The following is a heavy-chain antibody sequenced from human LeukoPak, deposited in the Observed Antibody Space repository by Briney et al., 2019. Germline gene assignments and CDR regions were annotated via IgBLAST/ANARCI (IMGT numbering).Heavy chain of an antibody. CDR1: GGSISSYY. CDR3: ARGDLAYCGGDCHSVWFDP. D-gene: IGHD2-21*01. J-gene: IGHJ5*02. Sequence: SETLSLTCTVSGGSISSYYWSWIRQPPGKGLEWIGYIYYSGSTNYNPSLKSRVTISVDTSKNQFSLKLSSVTAADTAVYYCARGDLAYCGGDCHSVWFDPWGQGTLVTVSS. V-gene: IGHV4-59*01. CDR2: IYYSGST.